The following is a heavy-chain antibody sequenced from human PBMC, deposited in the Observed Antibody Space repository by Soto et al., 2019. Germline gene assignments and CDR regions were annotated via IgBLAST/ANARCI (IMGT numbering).Heavy chain of an antibody. CDR1: GGSISSGGYY. Sequence: SETLSLTCTVSGGSISSGGYYWSWIRQPPGKGLEWIGYIYYSGSTNYNPSLKSRVTISIDRSKNQFSLKLSSVTAADTAVYYCARGHYYYYGMDVWGQGTTVTV. CDR2: IYYSGST. CDR3: ARGHYYYYGMDV. V-gene: IGHV4-61*08. J-gene: IGHJ6*02.